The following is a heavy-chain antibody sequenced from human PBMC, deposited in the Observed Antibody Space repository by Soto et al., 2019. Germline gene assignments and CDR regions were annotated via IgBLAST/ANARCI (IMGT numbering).Heavy chain of an antibody. J-gene: IGHJ4*02. V-gene: IGHV3-30-3*01. D-gene: IGHD2-8*01. Sequence: GGSLRLSCAASGFTFSSYAMHWVRQAPGKGLEWVAVISYDGSNKYYADSVKGRFTISRDNSKNTLYLQMNSLRAEDTAVYYCAKSPTPSVYVYFDYWGQGTLVTVSS. CDR3: AKSPTPSVYVYFDY. CDR1: GFTFSSYA. CDR2: ISYDGSNK.